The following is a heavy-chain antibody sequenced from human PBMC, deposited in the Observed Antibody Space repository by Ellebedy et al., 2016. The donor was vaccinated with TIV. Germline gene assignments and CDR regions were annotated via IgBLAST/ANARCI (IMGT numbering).Heavy chain of an antibody. D-gene: IGHD4-17*01. V-gene: IGHV3-7*01. J-gene: IGHJ5*02. CDR1: GFNFRSYW. CDR2: IRQEGDEI. Sequence: GESLKISCAASGFNFRSYWMTWVRQAPGKGLEWVAKIRQEGDEIYYVESVKGRFTISRDNAQNSLFLQMNSLRVEDTAGYYCARRASYGDYAVQVNPWFDPWGQGTLVTVSS. CDR3: ARRASYGDYAVQVNPWFDP.